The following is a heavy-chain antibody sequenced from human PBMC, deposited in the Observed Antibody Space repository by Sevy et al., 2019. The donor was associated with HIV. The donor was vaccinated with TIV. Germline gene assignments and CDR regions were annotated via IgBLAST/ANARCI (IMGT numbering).Heavy chain of an antibody. J-gene: IGHJ4*02. V-gene: IGHV3-49*03. D-gene: IGHD5-12*01. Sequence: GGSLRLSCTTSGFTFDDYAMNWFRQAPGKGLEWVAFITRNSYEAYGGTTDYAASVKGRFIISRDDSKSIAYLQMNSLKPEDTAVYYCTRGLATADTPEYYFDYWGQGTLVTVSS. CDR1: GFTFDDYA. CDR3: TRGLATADTPEYYFDY. CDR2: ITRNSYEAYGGTT.